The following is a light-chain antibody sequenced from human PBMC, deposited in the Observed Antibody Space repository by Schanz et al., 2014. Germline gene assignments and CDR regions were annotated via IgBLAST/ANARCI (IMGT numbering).Light chain of an antibody. V-gene: IGKV3-20*01. Sequence: EVVLTQSPGTLSLSPGEGVTLSCRASEGVSSNLAWYQQKPGQAPRLLIYGASTRATGIPARFSGSGSGTDFTLTISRLEPEDFAVYYCQQYGTSPLTFGGGTKVGIK. CDR2: GAS. CDR3: QQYGTSPLT. CDR1: EGVSSN. J-gene: IGKJ4*01.